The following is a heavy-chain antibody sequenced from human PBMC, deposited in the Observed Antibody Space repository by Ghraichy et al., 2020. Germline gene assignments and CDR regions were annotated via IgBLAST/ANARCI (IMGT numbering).Heavy chain of an antibody. Sequence: ASVKVSCKASGYTFSSYAMHWVRQAPGQRLEWMGWINAGNGYTKYSQKFQGRVTITRDTSASIVYMELSSLRSEDTAVYYCARDRRSMITFGGVIRHSYYYYAMDVWGQGTTVTVSS. CDR3: ARDRRSMITFGGVIRHSYYYYAMDV. CDR2: INAGNGYT. J-gene: IGHJ6*02. CDR1: GYTFSSYA. V-gene: IGHV1-3*01. D-gene: IGHD3-16*02.